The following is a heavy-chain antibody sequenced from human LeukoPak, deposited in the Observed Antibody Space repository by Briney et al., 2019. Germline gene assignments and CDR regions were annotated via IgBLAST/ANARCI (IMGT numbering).Heavy chain of an antibody. D-gene: IGHD3-10*01. Sequence: ASVKVSCKASGYTFTSYSISWVRQAPGQGLEWMGWISAYNGNTNYAQKLQGRVTMTTDTSTSTAYMELRSLRSDDTAVYYCARGSPGGSYYPSGDYWGQGTLVTVSS. V-gene: IGHV1-18*01. J-gene: IGHJ4*02. CDR3: ARGSPGGSYYPSGDY. CDR2: ISAYNGNT. CDR1: GYTFTSYS.